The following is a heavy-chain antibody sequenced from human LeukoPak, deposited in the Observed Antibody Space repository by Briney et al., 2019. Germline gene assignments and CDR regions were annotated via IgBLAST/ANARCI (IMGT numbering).Heavy chain of an antibody. CDR1: GGSISSDY. J-gene: IGHJ5*02. D-gene: IGHD6-6*01. V-gene: IGHV4-59*01. CDR2: IYYSGST. Sequence: SETLSLTCTVSGGSISSDYWSWIRQPPGKGLEWIGYIYYSGSTNYNPSLKSRVTISVDTSKTQFSLKLSSVTAAETAVYYCAREVYSSSSNWFDPWGQGTLVTVSS. CDR3: AREVYSSSSNWFDP.